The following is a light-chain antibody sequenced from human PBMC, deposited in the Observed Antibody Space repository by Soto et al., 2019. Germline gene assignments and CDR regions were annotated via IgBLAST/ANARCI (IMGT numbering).Light chain of an antibody. CDR1: QTISKW. Sequence: DIQMTQSPSTLSASVGDRVTITCRASQTISKWLAWYQQKPGKAPKVLIYDASSLKSGVPSRFSGSGSGTEFTLTISSLQPDGFVTYYCQQYHTYSTFGQGTKVDSK. CDR3: QQYHTYST. J-gene: IGKJ1*01. CDR2: DAS. V-gene: IGKV1-5*01.